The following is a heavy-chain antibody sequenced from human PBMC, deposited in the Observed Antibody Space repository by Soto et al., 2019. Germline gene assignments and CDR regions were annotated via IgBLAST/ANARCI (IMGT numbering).Heavy chain of an antibody. CDR2: IYYSGST. Sequence: QVQLQESGPGLVKPSETLSLTCTVSGGSISSYYWSWIRQPPGKGLEWIGYIYYSGSTNYNPSLKSRVTISADTSKNQFSLKLSSVTAADTAVYYCARDTTRYFDYWGQGTLVTVSS. CDR3: ARDTTRYFDY. CDR1: GGSISSYY. V-gene: IGHV4-59*01. J-gene: IGHJ4*02. D-gene: IGHD1-26*01.